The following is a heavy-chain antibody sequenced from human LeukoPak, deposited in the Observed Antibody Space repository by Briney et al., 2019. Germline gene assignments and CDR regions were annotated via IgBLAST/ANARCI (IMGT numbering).Heavy chain of an antibody. CDR3: ARARVVRGVINYYFDY. V-gene: IGHV1-8*02. Sequence: ASVKVSCKASGGTFSSNTISWVRQAPGQGLKWMGWMNPNSGNTGYAQKFQGRVTMTRNTSISTAYMELSSLRSEDTAVYYCARARVVRGVINYYFDYWGQGTLVTVSS. CDR1: GGTFSSNT. D-gene: IGHD3-10*01. CDR2: MNPNSGNT. J-gene: IGHJ4*02.